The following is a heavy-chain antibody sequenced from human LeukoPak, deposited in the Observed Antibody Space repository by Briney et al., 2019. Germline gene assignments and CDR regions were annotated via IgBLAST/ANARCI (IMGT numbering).Heavy chain of an antibody. D-gene: IGHD3-3*01. CDR1: GGSISSYY. CDR3: ARVITIFGDQYYFDY. J-gene: IGHJ4*02. CDR2: IYYSGST. Sequence: VKPSETLSLTRTVSGGSISSYYWSWIRQPPGKGLEWIGYIYYSGSTNYNPSLKSRVTISVDTSKNQFSLKLSSVTAADTAVYYCARVITIFGDQYYFDYWGQGTLVTVSS. V-gene: IGHV4-59*01.